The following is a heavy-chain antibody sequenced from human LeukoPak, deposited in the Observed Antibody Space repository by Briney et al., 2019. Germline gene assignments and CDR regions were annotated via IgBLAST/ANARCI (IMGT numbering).Heavy chain of an antibody. J-gene: IGHJ4*02. CDR3: VRSRYSSGDYDFDY. Sequence: GGSLRLSCAASGFTFSNFWLSWVRQAPGKGLEWVANIKQDGSEKYYVDSVKGRFTISRDNAKNSLYLQMNSLRAEDTALYYCVRSRYSSGDYDFDYWGQGTLVTVSS. CDR2: IKQDGSEK. CDR1: GFTFSNFW. D-gene: IGHD6-25*01. V-gene: IGHV3-7*03.